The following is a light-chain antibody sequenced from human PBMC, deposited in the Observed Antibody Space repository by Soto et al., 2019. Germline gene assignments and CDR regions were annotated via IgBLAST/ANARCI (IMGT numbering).Light chain of an antibody. CDR2: GAS. V-gene: IGKV3-20*01. J-gene: IGKJ2*01. Sequence: EIVLTQSPGTLSLSPGERATLSCRASQSVSSSCLAWYQQKPGQAPRLLIYGASSRATGIPDRFSGSGSGTDFTLPISRLEHEDFAVYYCKQYDSSPPGYTFGQGTKLEIK. CDR1: QSVSSSC. CDR3: KQYDSSPPGYT.